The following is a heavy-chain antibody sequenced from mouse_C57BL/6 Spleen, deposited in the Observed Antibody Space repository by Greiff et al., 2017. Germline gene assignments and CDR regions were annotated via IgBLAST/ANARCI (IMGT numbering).Heavy chain of an antibody. CDR2: ISYDGSN. V-gene: IGHV3-6*01. CDR3: ARGGYYDYYAMDY. Sequence: EVKLVESGPGLVKPSQSLSLTCSVTGYSITSGYYWNWIRQFPGNKLEWMGYISYDGSNNYNPSLKNRISITRDTSKNQFFLKLNSVTTEDTATYYCARGGYYDYYAMDYWGQGTSVTVSS. D-gene: IGHD2-3*01. J-gene: IGHJ4*01. CDR1: GYSITSGYY.